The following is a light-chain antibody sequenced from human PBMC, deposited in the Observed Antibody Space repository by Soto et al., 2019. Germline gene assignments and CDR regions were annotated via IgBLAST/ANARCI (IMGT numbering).Light chain of an antibody. CDR2: DVS. Sequence: HSALTQPRSASGSPGQSITISCTGTSSDVGGYNYVSWYQQHPAKAPKLIIFDVSKRPSGVPNRFSGSKSGNTASLTSSGLRAEDEADYYCCSYVGRNTYVFGTGTKLTVL. CDR1: SSDVGGYNY. V-gene: IGLV2-11*01. CDR3: CSYVGRNTYV. J-gene: IGLJ1*01.